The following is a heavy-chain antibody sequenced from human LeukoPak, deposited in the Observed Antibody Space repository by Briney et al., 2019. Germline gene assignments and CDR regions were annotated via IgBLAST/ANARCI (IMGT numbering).Heavy chain of an antibody. D-gene: IGHD3-22*01. V-gene: IGHV4-61*02. CDR3: ARARYYYDSSGYSDHDAFDI. CDR1: GGSISSGSYY. CDR2: IYTSGST. Sequence: SETLSLTCTASGGSISSGSYYWSWLRQPAGKGLEWIGRIYTSGSTNYNPSLKSRVTISVDTFKNQFSLKLSSVTAADTAVYYCARARYYYDSSGYSDHDAFDIWGQGTMVTVSS. J-gene: IGHJ3*02.